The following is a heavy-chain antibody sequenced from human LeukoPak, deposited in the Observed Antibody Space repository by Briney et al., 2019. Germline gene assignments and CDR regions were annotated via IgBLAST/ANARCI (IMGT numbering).Heavy chain of an antibody. Sequence: SETVSLTCAVYGGSFSGYYWSWIRQPPGKGLEWIGEINHSGSTNYNPSLKSRVTISVDTSKNQFSLKLSSVTAADTAVYYCARVALIAAAGTWFDPWGQGTLVTVSS. CDR3: ARVALIAAAGTWFDP. J-gene: IGHJ5*02. CDR2: INHSGST. CDR1: GGSFSGYY. V-gene: IGHV4-34*01. D-gene: IGHD6-13*01.